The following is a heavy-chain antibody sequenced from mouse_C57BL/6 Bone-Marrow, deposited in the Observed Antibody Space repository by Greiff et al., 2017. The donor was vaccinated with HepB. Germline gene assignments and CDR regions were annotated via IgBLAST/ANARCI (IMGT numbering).Heavy chain of an antibody. CDR1: GYSFTDYN. J-gene: IGHJ4*01. D-gene: IGHD1-1*01. CDR3: AREYYYGSTGAMDY. V-gene: IGHV1-39*01. CDR2: INPNYGTT. Sequence: EVQLQESGPELVKPGASVKISCKASGYSFTDYNMNWVKQSNGKSLEWIGVINPNYGTTSYNQKFKGKATLTVDQSSSTAYMQLNSLTSEDSAVYYCAREYYYGSTGAMDYWGQGTSVTVSS.